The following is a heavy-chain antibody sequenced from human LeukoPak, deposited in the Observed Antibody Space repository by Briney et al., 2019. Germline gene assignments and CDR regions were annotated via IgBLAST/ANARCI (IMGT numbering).Heavy chain of an antibody. CDR2: LNPNSGNT. Sequence: GASVKVSCKASGYTFTSYDINWVRQAPGHGLEWLGWLNPNSGNTGYAQKFQGRVNITTNTSISTAYMQLSSLRSEDTAGYYCARLGYWGQRPLVTVSS. CDR3: ARLGY. CDR1: GYTFTSYD. J-gene: IGHJ4*02. V-gene: IGHV1-8*01.